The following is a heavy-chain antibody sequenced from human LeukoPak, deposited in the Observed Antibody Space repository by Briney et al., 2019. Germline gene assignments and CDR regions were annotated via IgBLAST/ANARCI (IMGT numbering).Heavy chain of an antibody. V-gene: IGHV3-53*01. D-gene: IGHD5-12*01. Sequence: PGGSLRLSCAASGFTVSGYYMSWVRQAPGKGLEWVSTIYSDGSTYYADSVKGRFIISRDNSKNILYLQMYSLRAEDTAVYFCVGGEWLRSGLGYWGQGTLVTVSS. CDR2: IYSDGST. J-gene: IGHJ4*02. CDR3: VGGEWLRSGLGY. CDR1: GFTVSGYY.